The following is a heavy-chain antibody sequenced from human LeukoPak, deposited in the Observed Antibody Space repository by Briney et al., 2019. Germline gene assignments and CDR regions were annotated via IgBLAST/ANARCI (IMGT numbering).Heavy chain of an antibody. V-gene: IGHV3-23*01. CDR2: IRGRGGST. D-gene: IGHD1-7*01. CDR3: AKSMITGTFLFDY. Sequence: GGSLRLSCAASGFTFNSYAKSWVRQAPGKGLEWVSAIRGRGGSTYYAGSVKGRLTISRDNSKNTLYLQMNSLRDEDTAVYYCAKSMITGTFLFDYWGQGTMVTVSS. CDR1: GFTFNSYA. J-gene: IGHJ4*02.